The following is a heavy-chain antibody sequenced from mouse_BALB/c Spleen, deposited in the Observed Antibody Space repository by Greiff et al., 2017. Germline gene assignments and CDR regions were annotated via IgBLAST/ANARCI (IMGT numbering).Heavy chain of an antibody. CDR1: GYSITSGYS. CDR2: IHYSGST. J-gene: IGHJ4*01. CDR3: ARRSGEYGYDEDPLAMDY. V-gene: IGHV3-1*02. D-gene: IGHD2-2*01. Sequence: EVKLQESGPDLVQPSQSLSLTCTVTGYSITSGYSWHWIRQFPGNKLEWMGYIHYSGSTNYNPSLKSRISITRDTSKNQFFLQLNSVTTEDTATYYCARRSGEYGYDEDPLAMDYWGQGTSVTVAS.